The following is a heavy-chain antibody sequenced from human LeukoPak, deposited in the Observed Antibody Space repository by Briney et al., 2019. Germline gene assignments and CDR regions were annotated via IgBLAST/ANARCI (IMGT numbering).Heavy chain of an antibody. J-gene: IGHJ4*02. CDR2: ISSSSSYI. D-gene: IGHD3-22*01. Sequence: PGGSLRLSCAASGFTFSSYSMNWVRQAPGKGLEWVSSISSSSSYIYYADSVKGRFTISRDNAKNSLYLQMNSLRAEDTAVYYCARDPDSSGYYFPNWGQGTLVTVSS. CDR3: ARDPDSSGYYFPN. CDR1: GFTFSSYS. V-gene: IGHV3-21*01.